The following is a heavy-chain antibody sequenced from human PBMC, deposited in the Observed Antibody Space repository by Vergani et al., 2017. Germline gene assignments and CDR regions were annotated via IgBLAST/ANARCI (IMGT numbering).Heavy chain of an antibody. CDR2: MNPNSRNT. CDR1: GYTFTSYD. CDR3: AGSLRRLGPTSYYYYFVDV. J-gene: IGHJ6*03. V-gene: IGHV1-8*01. Sequence: QVQLVESGAEVKKPGASVKVSCKASGYTFTSYDINWVRQATGQGREWMGWMNPNSRNTGYAQKVQGRLTMTRKTSISTVYIELSSLISEDTAVYYCAGSLRRLGPTSYYYYFVDVWGRGTTIAVSS. D-gene: IGHD6-19*01.